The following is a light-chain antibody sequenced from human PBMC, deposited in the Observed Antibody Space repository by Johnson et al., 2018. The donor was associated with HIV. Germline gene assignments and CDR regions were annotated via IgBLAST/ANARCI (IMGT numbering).Light chain of an antibody. CDR1: SSNIGNNY. Sequence: HSVLTQPPSVSAAPGQKVTISCSGSSSNIGNNYVSWYQQIPGTAPKLLIYENNKRPSGIPDRFSGSKSGTSATLGIAGLQTGDEADYYCGTWNNSLSANYVFGTGTKVTVL. CDR3: GTWNNSLSANYV. V-gene: IGLV1-51*01. J-gene: IGLJ1*01. CDR2: ENN.